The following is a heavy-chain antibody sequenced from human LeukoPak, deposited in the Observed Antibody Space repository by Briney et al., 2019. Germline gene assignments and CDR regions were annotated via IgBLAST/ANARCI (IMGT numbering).Heavy chain of an antibody. J-gene: IGHJ4*02. CDR1: GFTFNSH. CDR3: ARQSSVTRSGLDS. V-gene: IGHV3-30*04. CDR2: ISYDGSNK. D-gene: IGHD4-17*01. Sequence: GGSLRLSCADSGFTFNSHMHWVRQTPGEGLEWVAAISYDGSNKKYGDSVKGRFTISSDNSKNTLYLQMNSLRPEDTAVYYCARQSSVTRSGLDSWGQGTLVTVSS.